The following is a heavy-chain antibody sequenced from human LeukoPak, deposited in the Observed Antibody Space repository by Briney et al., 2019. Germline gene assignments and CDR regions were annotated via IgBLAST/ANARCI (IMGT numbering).Heavy chain of an antibody. V-gene: IGHV3-7*01. CDR2: IKYDGIDK. D-gene: IGHD4/OR15-4a*01. J-gene: IGHJ4*02. Sequence: GGSLRLSCVASGFTFSDYWMSWVRQAPGGGLEWVANIKYDGIDKQYVDSIKGRFTISRDNAKNTLYLQMDSLRVDDTAIYYCARFSRVQSSFWGQGTLVTVSS. CDR3: ARFSRVQSSF. CDR1: GFTFSDYW.